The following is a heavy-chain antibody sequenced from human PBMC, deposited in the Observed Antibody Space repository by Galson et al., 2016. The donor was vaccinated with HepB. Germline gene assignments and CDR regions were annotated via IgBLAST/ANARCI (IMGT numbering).Heavy chain of an antibody. V-gene: IGHV3-49*04. CDR1: GFTFGDYA. J-gene: IGHJ4*02. D-gene: IGHD5-24*01. CDR2: IRSHANGATA. Sequence: SLRLSCAVSGFTFGDYAMSWVRQAPGKGLEWVGFIRSHANGATAEYAASVTGRFTISRDDSKSIAYLQMNSLKTDDTAVYYCARDPDMLGKWPQSVEAFDYWCQGALVTVSS. CDR3: ARDPDMLGKWPQSVEAFDY.